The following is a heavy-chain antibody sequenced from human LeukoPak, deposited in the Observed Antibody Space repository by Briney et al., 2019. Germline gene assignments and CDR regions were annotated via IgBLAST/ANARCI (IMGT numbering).Heavy chain of an antibody. D-gene: IGHD6-19*01. CDR1: GFTFNNYA. Sequence: GGSLRLSCAASGFTFNNYAMTWVRQAPGKGLEWVSAISGSGGSTYYADSVKGRFTISRDNSKNTLYLQMNSLRAEDTAVYYCAKFLRIAVAGREGYGMDVWGQGTTVTVSS. V-gene: IGHV3-23*01. J-gene: IGHJ6*02. CDR3: AKFLRIAVAGREGYGMDV. CDR2: ISGSGGST.